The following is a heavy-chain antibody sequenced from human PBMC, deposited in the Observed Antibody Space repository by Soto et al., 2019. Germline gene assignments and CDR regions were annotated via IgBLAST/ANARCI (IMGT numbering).Heavy chain of an antibody. D-gene: IGHD6-6*01. CDR3: ARDRNNIAARPELDYYYGMDV. J-gene: IGHJ6*02. Sequence: PGGSLRLSCAASGFTFSSYSMSWVRQAPGKGLEWVSSISSSSSYIYYADSVKGRFTISRDNAKNSLYLQMNSLRAEDTAVYYCARDRNNIAARPELDYYYGMDVWGQGTTVTVSS. CDR2: ISSSSSYI. V-gene: IGHV3-21*01. CDR1: GFTFSSYS.